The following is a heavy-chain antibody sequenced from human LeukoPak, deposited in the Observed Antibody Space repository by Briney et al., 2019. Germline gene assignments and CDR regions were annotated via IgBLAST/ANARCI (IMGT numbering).Heavy chain of an antibody. CDR3: ARAKGYYGSGIPYFGY. CDR1: GGSITTGDYS. D-gene: IGHD3-10*01. J-gene: IGHJ4*02. Sequence: SETLSLTCSVSGGSITTGDYSWNWIRQPPGRGLEWIGYFYHGGTTYYNPSLKGRVTISVDRSKNQFSLRLSSVTAADTAVYYCARAKGYYGSGIPYFGYWGQGTLVTVSS. V-gene: IGHV4-30-2*01. CDR2: FYHGGTT.